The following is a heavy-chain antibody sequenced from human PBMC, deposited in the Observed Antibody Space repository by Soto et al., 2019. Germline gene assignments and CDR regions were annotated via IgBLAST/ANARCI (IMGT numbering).Heavy chain of an antibody. CDR3: AKDKRSPVTWVDY. D-gene: IGHD3-10*01. CDR1: GFTFNSYG. J-gene: IGHJ4*02. Sequence: GGSLRLSCAASGFTFNSYGMHWVRQAPGKGLEWVAVISYDGSNKYHADSVKGRFTISRDNSKNTLYLQMNSLRAEDTAVYYCAKDKRSPVTWVDYWGQGTLVTVSS. V-gene: IGHV3-30*18. CDR2: ISYDGSNK.